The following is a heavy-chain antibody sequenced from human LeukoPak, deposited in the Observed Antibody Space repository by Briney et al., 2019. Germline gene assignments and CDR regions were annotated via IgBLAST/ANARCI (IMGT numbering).Heavy chain of an antibody. V-gene: IGHV4-34*01. D-gene: IGHD6-19*01. CDR1: GGSFSGYY. J-gene: IGHJ1*01. Sequence: SETLSLTCAVYGGSFSGYYWSWNRQPPGKGLEWIGEINHSGSTNYNPSLKSRVTISVDTSKNQFSLKLSSVTAADTAVYYCARPRRGSSGWYGYFQHWGQGTLVTVSS. CDR2: INHSGST. CDR3: ARPRRGSSGWYGYFQH.